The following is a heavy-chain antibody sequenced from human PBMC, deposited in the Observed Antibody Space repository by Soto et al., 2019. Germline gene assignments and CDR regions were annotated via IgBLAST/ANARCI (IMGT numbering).Heavy chain of an antibody. J-gene: IGHJ3*02. D-gene: IGHD3-22*01. CDR2: IYYSGST. V-gene: IGHV4-30-4*01. Sequence: QVQLQESGPGLVKPSQTLSLTCTVSGGSISSGDYYWSWIRQPPGKGLEWIGYIYYSGSTYYNPSLKSRVTTSVDTSKNQFSLKLSSVTAADTAVYYCARDKDYDSSGYDAFDIWGQGTMVTVSS. CDR3: ARDKDYDSSGYDAFDI. CDR1: GGSISSGDYY.